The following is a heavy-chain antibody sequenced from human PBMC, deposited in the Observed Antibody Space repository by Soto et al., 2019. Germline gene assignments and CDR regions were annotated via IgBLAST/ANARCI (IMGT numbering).Heavy chain of an antibody. V-gene: IGHV3-30*18. D-gene: IGHD3-16*01. CDR1: GFIFSSYG. CDR2: ISYDGSNK. Sequence: QVQLVESGGGVVQPGRSLRLSCAASGFIFSSYGINWVRQAPGKGLEWVAVISYDGSNKYYAESVKGRFTISRDNSKNTLYLEMNSLGGGGTAWFFCGKGDKGLAPPPPDHFYYGMDVWGQGTTVTVS. CDR3: GKGDKGLAPPPPDHFYYGMDV. J-gene: IGHJ6*02.